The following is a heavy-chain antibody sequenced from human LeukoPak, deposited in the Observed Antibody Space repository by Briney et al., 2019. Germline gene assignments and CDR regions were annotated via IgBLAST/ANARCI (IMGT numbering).Heavy chain of an antibody. CDR3: AKSYFDYSTYYSYYFNL. CDR1: GGSISGCY. Sequence: SETLSLTCTVSGGSISGCYWSWIRQPPGKGLEWIGSVYTSGSTNYNPSLESRITISVDTSKSQFALKLSSVTAADTAVYYCAKSYFDYSTYYSYYFNLWGQGALVTVSS. J-gene: IGHJ4*02. CDR2: VYTSGST. V-gene: IGHV4-4*09. D-gene: IGHD4-11*01.